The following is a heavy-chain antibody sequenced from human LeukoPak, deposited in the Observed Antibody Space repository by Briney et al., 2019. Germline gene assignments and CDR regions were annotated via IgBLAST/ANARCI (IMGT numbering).Heavy chain of an antibody. D-gene: IGHD5-24*01. Sequence: GGSLRLSCAGSGVTFSSYWMSWVRQAPGKGLEWVANIKQDGSEKYYVDSVKGRFTISRDNAKNSLHLQMNGLRAEDTAVYYCARALGRLQPYYYYYGMDVWGQGTTVTVSS. CDR1: GVTFSSYW. CDR2: IKQDGSEK. CDR3: ARALGRLQPYYYYYGMDV. J-gene: IGHJ6*02. V-gene: IGHV3-7*01.